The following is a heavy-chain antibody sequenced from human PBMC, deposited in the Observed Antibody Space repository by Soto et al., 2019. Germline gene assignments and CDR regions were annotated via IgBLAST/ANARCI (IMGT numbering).Heavy chain of an antibody. V-gene: IGHV3-48*03. CDR3: ATLLSAVTTLFDY. Sequence: GWSLRLSCACSGFTFSSYEINWVRQAPGKGLEWVSYISSSGSTIYYADSVKGRFTISRDNAKNSLYLQMNSLRAEDTAVYYCATLLSAVTTLFDYWGQGTLVTVSS. J-gene: IGHJ4*02. CDR2: ISSSGSTI. CDR1: GFTFSSYE. D-gene: IGHD4-17*01.